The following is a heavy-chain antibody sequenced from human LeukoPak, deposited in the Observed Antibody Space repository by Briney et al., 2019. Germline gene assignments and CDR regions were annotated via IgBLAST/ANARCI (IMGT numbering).Heavy chain of an antibody. V-gene: IGHV1-2*02. D-gene: IGHD3-16*02. Sequence: ASVKVSCKASGYRFTGCYMHWVRQAPGQGLEWVGWINPNSGVTNYAQNFQGRVSMTRDTSISTAYMELSRLRSDDTAVYYCARQQEVSGYFDYWGQGTLVTVSS. CDR3: ARQQEVSGYFDY. J-gene: IGHJ4*02. CDR2: INPNSGVT. CDR1: GYRFTGCY.